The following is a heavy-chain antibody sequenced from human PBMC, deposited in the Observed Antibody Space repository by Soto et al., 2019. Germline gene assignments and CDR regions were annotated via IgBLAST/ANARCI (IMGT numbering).Heavy chain of an antibody. V-gene: IGHV4-59*01. D-gene: IGHD3-3*01. CDR2: IYYSGST. CDR3: ARGLGDRITIFGVVIIGWFDP. J-gene: IGHJ5*02. CDR1: GGSISSYY. Sequence: SETLSLTCTVSGGSISSYYWSWTRQPPGKGLEWIGYIYYSGSTNYNPSLKSRVTISVDTSKNQFSLKLSSVTAADMAVYYCARGLGDRITIFGVVIIGWFDPWGQGTLVTVSS.